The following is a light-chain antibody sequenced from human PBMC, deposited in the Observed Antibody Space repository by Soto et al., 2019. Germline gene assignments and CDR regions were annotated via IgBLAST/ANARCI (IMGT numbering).Light chain of an antibody. V-gene: IGKV3-15*01. CDR3: QQYDKWPPT. J-gene: IGKJ1*01. CDR1: QRLSASD. Sequence: EIVLTQSPGTLSLSPGQRATLSCRASQRLSASDIAWYQQKPGQAPKFLIYGASTRAPGIPARFSGGGSGTDSTLTISSLQSEDFAVYYCQQYDKWPPTFGQGTKVDIK. CDR2: GAS.